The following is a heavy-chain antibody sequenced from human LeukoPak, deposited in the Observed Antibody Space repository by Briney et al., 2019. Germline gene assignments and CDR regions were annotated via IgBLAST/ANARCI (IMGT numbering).Heavy chain of an antibody. Sequence: GGSLRLSCAASGFTFSHYYMSWVRQAPGKGLEWVSAISGSGGSTYYADSVKGRFTISRDNSKNTLYLQMNSLRAEDTAVYYCAKPPSYSSPIDYWGQGTLVTVSS. J-gene: IGHJ4*02. CDR2: ISGSGGST. V-gene: IGHV3-23*01. CDR1: GFTFSHYY. D-gene: IGHD6-13*01. CDR3: AKPPSYSSPIDY.